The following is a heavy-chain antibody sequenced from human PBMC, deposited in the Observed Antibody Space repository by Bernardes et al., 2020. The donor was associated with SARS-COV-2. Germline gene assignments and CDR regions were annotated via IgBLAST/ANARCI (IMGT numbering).Heavy chain of an antibody. CDR1: GGSVSSGSFY. CDR3: ARLGYSYYWEIDY. Sequence: SETLSLTCTVSGGSVSSGSFYWSWIRQPPGMGLEWIGYIYYSGSTNHNPSLKSRVTISVDTSKNQFSLKLTSVTAADTAVYYCARLGYSYYWEIDYWGQGTLVTVSS. V-gene: IGHV4-61*01. CDR2: IYYSGST. J-gene: IGHJ4*02. D-gene: IGHD5-18*01.